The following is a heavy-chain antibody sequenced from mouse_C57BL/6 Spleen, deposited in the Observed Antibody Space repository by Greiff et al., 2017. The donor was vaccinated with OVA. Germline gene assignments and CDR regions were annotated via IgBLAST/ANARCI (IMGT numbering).Heavy chain of an antibody. V-gene: IGHV1-63*01. J-gene: IGHJ4*01. CDR3: ATRGTLGAMDY. D-gene: IGHD2-12*01. CDR1: GYTFTNYW. Sequence: QVQLQQSGAELVRPGTSVKMSCKASGYTFTNYWIGWVKQRPGHGLEWIGEIYPGGGYTNYNEKFKGKATLTADKSSSTAYMQISSLTSEDYAVYYCATRGTLGAMDYWGQGTSVTVSS. CDR2: IYPGGGYT.